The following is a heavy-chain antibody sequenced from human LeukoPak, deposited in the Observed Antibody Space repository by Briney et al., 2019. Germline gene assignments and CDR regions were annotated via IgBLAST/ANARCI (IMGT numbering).Heavy chain of an antibody. D-gene: IGHD6-13*01. CDR2: INHSEST. V-gene: IGHV4-34*01. CDR1: GTSFSGFY. CDR3: ARGGDGSIAAAGSDY. J-gene: IGHJ4*02. Sequence: PSETLSLTCAVYGTSFSGFYYSWIRQPPGKGLEWIGEINHSESTNYNPSLKSRVTISVDTSKNQFSLKLSSVTAADTAVYYCARGGDGSIAAAGSDYWGQGTLVTVSS.